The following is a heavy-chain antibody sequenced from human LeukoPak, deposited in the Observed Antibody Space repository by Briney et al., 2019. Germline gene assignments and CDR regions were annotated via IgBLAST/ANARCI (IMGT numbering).Heavy chain of an antibody. CDR1: GFTVTSNS. V-gene: IGHV3-53*01. CDR3: ATSQGPGNHWFDP. Sequence: GGSLRLSCAASGFTVTSNSMDWVRQAPGKGLEWVSVISTGDEIHYAESVRGRLTISRDSSSNTLSLHMNSLRVEDTAIYYCATSQGPGNHWFDPWGQGTLVTVSS. J-gene: IGHJ5*02. CDR2: ISTGDEI.